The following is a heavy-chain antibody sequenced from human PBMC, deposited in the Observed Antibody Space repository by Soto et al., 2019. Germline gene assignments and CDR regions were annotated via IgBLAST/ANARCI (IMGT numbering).Heavy chain of an antibody. CDR3: ARVRYSGYDSAAYDAFDI. CDR1: GGTFSSYA. CDR2: IIPIFGTA. J-gene: IGHJ3*02. Sequence: ASVKVSCKASGGTFSSYAISWVRQAPGQGLEWMGGIIPIFGTANYAQKFQGRVTITADESTSTAYMELSSLRSEDTAVYYCARVRYSGYDSAAYDAFDIWSQGTMVTVSS. V-gene: IGHV1-69*13. D-gene: IGHD5-12*01.